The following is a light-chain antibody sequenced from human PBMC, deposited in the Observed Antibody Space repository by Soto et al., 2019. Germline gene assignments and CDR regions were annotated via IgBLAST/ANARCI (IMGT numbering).Light chain of an antibody. CDR1: QSISSY. V-gene: IGKV1-39*01. J-gene: IGKJ5*01. Sequence: DIQMTQSPSSLSASIGDRVTITCRASQSISSYLNWYHQRPGKAPKLRIYAASRLQRGVPSRFSGSGSGTDFTLTISSLQPEDFATYYCQQSYSTSITFGQGTRLEIK. CDR2: AAS. CDR3: QQSYSTSIT.